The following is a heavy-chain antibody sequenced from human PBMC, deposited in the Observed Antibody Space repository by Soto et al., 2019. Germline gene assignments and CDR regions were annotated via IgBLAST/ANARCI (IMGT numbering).Heavy chain of an antibody. CDR1: GYTFTSYD. V-gene: IGHV1-3*01. D-gene: IGHD2-2*01. CDR2: IDAGNGNT. Sequence: ASVKVSCKASGYTFTSYDINWVRQAPGQRLEWMGWIDAGNGNTKYSQKFQGRVTITRDTSASTAYMELSSLRSEDTAVYYCARPLVPAASPDYYYYGMDVWGQGTTVTVSS. CDR3: ARPLVPAASPDYYYYGMDV. J-gene: IGHJ6*02.